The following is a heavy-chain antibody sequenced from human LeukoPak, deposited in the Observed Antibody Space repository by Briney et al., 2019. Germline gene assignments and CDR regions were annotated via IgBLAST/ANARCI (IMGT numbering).Heavy chain of an antibody. D-gene: IGHD2-8*01. Sequence: ASVKVSCKASGGTFSSYAISWVRQAPGQGLEWMGRIIPIFGTANYAQKFQGRVTITTDESTSTAYMELSSLRSEDTAVYYCARDGVYCTNGVCLIWEYNWFDPWGQGTLVTVSS. CDR2: IIPIFGTA. V-gene: IGHV1-69*05. CDR3: ARDGVYCTNGVCLIWEYNWFDP. J-gene: IGHJ5*02. CDR1: GGTFSSYA.